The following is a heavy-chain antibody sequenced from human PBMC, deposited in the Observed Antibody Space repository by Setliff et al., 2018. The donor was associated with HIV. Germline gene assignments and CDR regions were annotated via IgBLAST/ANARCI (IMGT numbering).Heavy chain of an antibody. J-gene: IGHJ4*02. V-gene: IGHV3-33*06. CDR2: IWSDGSRI. CDR1: GFTFNNFG. CDR3: AKPLHSAGGGEVFDY. Sequence: GGSLRLSCAASGFTFNNFGMHWVCQAPGKGLEWVALIWSDGSRIEYADSVKGRFTISRDNSKNTLDLEMNSLRAEDTAVYYCAKPLHSAGGGEVFDYWGPGTQVTVSS. D-gene: IGHD3-16*01.